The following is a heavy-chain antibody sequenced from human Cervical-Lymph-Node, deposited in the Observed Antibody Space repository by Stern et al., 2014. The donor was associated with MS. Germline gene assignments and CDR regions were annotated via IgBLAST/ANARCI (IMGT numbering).Heavy chain of an antibody. CDR2: IYPGASDI. CDR1: GYSFPAYW. CDR3: ARQEGSRHYGLDV. J-gene: IGHJ6*02. Sequence: EVQLVESGAEVKKSGESLKISCKGSGYSFPAYWIAWVRQMPGKGLEWMGIIYPGASDIRSSPPFQGKATISADKSTRTAYLQWSSLKAADTAMYYCARQEGSRHYGLDVWGQGTTVTVSS. V-gene: IGHV5-51*01. D-gene: IGHD6-6*01.